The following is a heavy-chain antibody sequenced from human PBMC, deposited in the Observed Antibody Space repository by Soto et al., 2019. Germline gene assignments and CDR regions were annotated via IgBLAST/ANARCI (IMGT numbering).Heavy chain of an antibody. CDR2: INPSGGST. CDR1: GYAFARGG. CDR3: ARAPLHYPADALDI. J-gene: IGHJ3*02. D-gene: IGHD3-10*01. V-gene: IGHV1-46*01. Sequence: GTSVKVCCKASGYAFARGGLRWVRHAPGQGLEWMGIINPSGGSTSYAQKFQGRVTMTRDTSTSTVYMELSSLRSEDTAVYYCARAPLHYPADALDICGPGPLVTVSS.